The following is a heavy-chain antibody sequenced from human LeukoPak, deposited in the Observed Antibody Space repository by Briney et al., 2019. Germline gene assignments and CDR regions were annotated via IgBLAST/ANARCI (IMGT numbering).Heavy chain of an antibody. CDR3: ARKVYAASLDY. CDR2: ISHRGST. CDR1: GGSFSDKN. Sequence: SETLSLTCAVYGGSFSDKNWNWIRQPPGKGLEWIGEISHRGSTNYNPSLKSRVTISVDTSKNQFSLKLSSVTAADTAVYYCARKVYAASLDYWGQGTLVTVSS. J-gene: IGHJ4*02. D-gene: IGHD2-8*01. V-gene: IGHV4-34*01.